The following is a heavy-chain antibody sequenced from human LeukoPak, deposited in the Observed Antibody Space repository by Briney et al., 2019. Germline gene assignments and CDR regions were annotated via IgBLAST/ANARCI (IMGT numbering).Heavy chain of an antibody. CDR2: IYSGGST. V-gene: IGHV3-53*01. Sequence: PGGSLRLSCAASGFTVSSNYMSWVRQAPGKGLEWVSVIYSGGSTYYADSVKGRFTISRDNSKNTLYLQMNSLRAEDTAVYYCARGIVGATIYTAPLDYWGQGTLVTVSS. CDR1: GFTVSSNY. CDR3: ARGIVGATIYTAPLDY. D-gene: IGHD1-26*01. J-gene: IGHJ4*02.